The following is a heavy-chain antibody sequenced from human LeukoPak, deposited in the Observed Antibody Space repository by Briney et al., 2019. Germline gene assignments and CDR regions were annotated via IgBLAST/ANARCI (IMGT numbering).Heavy chain of an antibody. V-gene: IGHV1-69*02. D-gene: IGHD1-26*01. Sequence: AVKVSCKASGGTFSSYTISWVRQAPGQGLEWMGRIIPILGIANYAQKFQGRVTITADKSTSTAYMELSSLRSEDTAVYFCASLVGATTNWFDLWGQGTLVTVSS. CDR3: ASLVGATTNWFDL. CDR1: GGTFSSYT. CDR2: IIPILGIA. J-gene: IGHJ5*02.